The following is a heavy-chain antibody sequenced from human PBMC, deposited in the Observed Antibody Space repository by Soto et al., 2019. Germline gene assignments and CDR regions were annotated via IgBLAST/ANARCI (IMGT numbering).Heavy chain of an antibody. Sequence: GGSLRLSCAASGFTFSNAWMSWVRQAPGKGLEWVGRIKSKTDGGTTDYAAPVKGRFTISRDDSKNTLYLQMNSLKTEDTAVYYCTTTETYYDFWSAPYYYYYMDVWGKGTTVTVSS. D-gene: IGHD3-3*01. CDR1: GFTFSNAW. CDR3: TTTETYYDFWSAPYYYYYMDV. CDR2: IKSKTDGGTT. J-gene: IGHJ6*03. V-gene: IGHV3-15*01.